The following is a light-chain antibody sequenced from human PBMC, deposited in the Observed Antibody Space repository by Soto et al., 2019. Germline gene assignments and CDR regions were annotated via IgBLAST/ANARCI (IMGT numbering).Light chain of an antibody. CDR3: CSYAGSSINRG. CDR1: SSDVGSYNL. J-gene: IGLJ3*02. Sequence: QSALTQPASVSGSPGQSITISCTGTSSDVGSYNLVSWYQQHPGKAPKLMIYEGSKRPSGVSNRFSGSKSGNTASLTISGLQAEDGADYYCCSYAGSSINRGFGGGTKLTVL. V-gene: IGLV2-23*01. CDR2: EGS.